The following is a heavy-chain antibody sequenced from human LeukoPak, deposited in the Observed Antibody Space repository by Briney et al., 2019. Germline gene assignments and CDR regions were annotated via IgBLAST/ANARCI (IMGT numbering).Heavy chain of an antibody. CDR2: IYYSGSS. CDR3: GTLDIGSSSGWYFRY. Sequence: SETLSLTCTVSGASISTYYWSWLRQPPGKGLQWIGYIYYSGSSNYNPSLESRVTMSVDTSKNQFSLKLNSVTAVDTAVYYCGTLDIGSSSGWYFRYWGQGTLSTVSS. D-gene: IGHD6-19*01. J-gene: IGHJ4*02. CDR1: GASISTYY. V-gene: IGHV4-59*01.